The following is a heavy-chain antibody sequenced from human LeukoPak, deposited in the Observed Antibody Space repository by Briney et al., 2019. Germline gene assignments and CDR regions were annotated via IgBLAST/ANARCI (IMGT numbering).Heavy chain of an antibody. CDR3: ARGGRGSAAVVAPRSFDI. J-gene: IGHJ3*02. CDR2: TYTGGNS. CDR1: GFTVSSIH. D-gene: IGHD3-22*01. V-gene: IGHV3-53*01. Sequence: GGSLRLSCTASGFTVSSIHMVWVRQAPGKGLEWVSVTYTGGNSYYADSVKGRFIISRDISKNTLYLQMNSLRAEDSALYYCARGGRGSAAVVAPRSFDIWGQGTMVTVSS.